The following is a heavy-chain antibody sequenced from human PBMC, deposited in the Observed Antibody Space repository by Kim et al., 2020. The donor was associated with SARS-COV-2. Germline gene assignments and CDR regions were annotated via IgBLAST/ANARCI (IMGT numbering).Heavy chain of an antibody. D-gene: IGHD4-17*01. CDR1: GFTFSNYA. V-gene: IGHV3-23*01. J-gene: IGHJ4*02. CDR3: AKSYGDSRWGYFDY. Sequence: GGSLRLSCAASGFTFSNYAMTWVRQVPGKGLEWVSAISGSRGSTYNADSVKGRFTISRDNSKNTLYLQMNSLRAEDTAIYYCAKSYGDSRWGYFDYWGQGTLVTVSS. CDR2: ISGSRGST.